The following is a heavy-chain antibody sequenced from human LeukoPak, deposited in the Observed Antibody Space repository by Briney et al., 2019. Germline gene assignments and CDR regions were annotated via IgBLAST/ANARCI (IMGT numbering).Heavy chain of an antibody. CDR1: GGTFSSYA. J-gene: IGHJ3*02. D-gene: IGHD5-18*01. Sequence: GASVKVSCKASGGTFSSYAISWVRQAPGQGLEWMGGIIPIFGTANYAQKFQGRVTITADESTSTAYMELSSLRSEDTAVYYCARDVLHVDTAMVTVGRNAFDIWGQGTMVTVSS. CDR2: IIPIFGTA. V-gene: IGHV1-69*13. CDR3: ARDVLHVDTAMVTVGRNAFDI.